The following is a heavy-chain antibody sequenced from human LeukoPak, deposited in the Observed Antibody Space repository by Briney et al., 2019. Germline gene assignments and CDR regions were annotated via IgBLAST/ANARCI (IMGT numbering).Heavy chain of an antibody. Sequence: GGSLRLSCAASGFTFSNAWMSWVRQAPGKGLEWVGRIKSKTDGGTTDYAAPVKGRFTISRDDSKNTLYLQMNSLKTEDTAVYYCTTVIGVATIWGAFDYWGQGTLVTVSS. CDR3: TTVIGVATIWGAFDY. J-gene: IGHJ4*02. CDR2: IKSKTDGGTT. V-gene: IGHV3-15*01. CDR1: GFTFSNAW. D-gene: IGHD5-12*01.